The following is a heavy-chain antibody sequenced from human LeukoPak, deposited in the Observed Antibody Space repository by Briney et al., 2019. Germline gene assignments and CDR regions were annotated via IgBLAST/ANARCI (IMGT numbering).Heavy chain of an antibody. D-gene: IGHD2-15*01. CDR2: IIPIFGTA. V-gene: IGHV1-69*05. J-gene: IGHJ4*02. CDR1: GGTFSSYA. Sequence: SVKVSCKASGGTFSSYAISWVRQAPGQGLEWMGGIIPIFGTANYAQKFQGRVTITTDESTSTAYMELSSLRSEDTAVYYCARDGPFTLRTGYCSGGSCYGLLWDWGQGTLVTVSS. CDR3: ARDGPFTLRTGYCSGGSCYGLLWD.